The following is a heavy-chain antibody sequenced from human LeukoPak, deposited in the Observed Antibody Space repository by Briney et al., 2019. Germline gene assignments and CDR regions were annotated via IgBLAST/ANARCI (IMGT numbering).Heavy chain of an antibody. CDR1: GGAFSNKA. D-gene: IGHD3-10*01. CDR3: ATSRRIHGSGLAVRYSWLDP. J-gene: IGHJ5*02. CDR2: IIPIFETT. V-gene: IGHV1-69*13. Sequence: SVKVSCKASGGAFSNKAISWLRQAPGQGPEWMGGIIPIFETTNYARKFQGRVTITADESTDTAYMELSSLRSEDTAVYFCATSRRIHGSGLAVRYSWLDPWGQGTLVTVSS.